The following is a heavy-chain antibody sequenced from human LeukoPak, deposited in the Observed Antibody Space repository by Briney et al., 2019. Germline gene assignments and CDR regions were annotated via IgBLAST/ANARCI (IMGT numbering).Heavy chain of an antibody. CDR1: GYTFTSYG. CDR3: ARDRPEVVVAATSGDY. CDR2: ISAYNGNT. V-gene: IGHV1-18*01. D-gene: IGHD2-15*01. J-gene: IGHJ4*02. Sequence: GASVKVSCKASGYTFTSYGISWVRQAPGQGLEWMGWISAYNGNTNYAQKLQGRVTMTTDTSTSTAYMELRSLRSDDTAVYYCARDRPEVVVAATSGDYWGQGTLATVSS.